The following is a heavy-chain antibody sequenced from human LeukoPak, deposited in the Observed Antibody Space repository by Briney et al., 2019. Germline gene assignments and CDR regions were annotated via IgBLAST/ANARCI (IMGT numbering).Heavy chain of an antibody. J-gene: IGHJ4*02. V-gene: IGHV3-74*01. Sequence: GGSLRLSCAASGFTFSSYWMHWVRQAPGKGLVWVSRINSDGSSTSYADSVKGRFNISRDNAKNTLYLQMNSLRAEDTAVYYCARVKYDSSGYYYYWGQGTLVTVSS. CDR2: INSDGSST. CDR1: GFTFSSYW. CDR3: ARVKYDSSGYYYY. D-gene: IGHD3-22*01.